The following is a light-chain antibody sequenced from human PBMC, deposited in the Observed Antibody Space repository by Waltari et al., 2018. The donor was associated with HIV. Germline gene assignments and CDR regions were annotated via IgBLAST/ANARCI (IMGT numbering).Light chain of an antibody. CDR3: SSYTSSSTPHVV. CDR1: SSDVGGYNY. Sequence: QSALTQPASVSGSPGQSITISCTGTSSDVGGYNYVSWYQKHPGKAPKRRIYDVSNRPSGVSNRFSGSKSGNTASLTISGLQAEDEADYYCSSYTSSSTPHVVFGGGTKLTVL. CDR2: DVS. V-gene: IGLV2-14*03. J-gene: IGLJ2*01.